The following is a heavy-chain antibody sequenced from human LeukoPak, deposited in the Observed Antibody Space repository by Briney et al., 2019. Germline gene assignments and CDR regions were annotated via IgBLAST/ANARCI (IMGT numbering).Heavy chain of an antibody. CDR1: GYTFTNYG. CDR3: ARNYYGSGRAPNFDY. V-gene: IGHV1-18*01. CDR2: ISTYSGNT. Sequence: GASVKVSCKASGYTFTNYGISWVRQAPGQGLEWMGWISTYSGNTNYAQKLQGRVTMTTDTSTSTAYMELRSLRSDDTAVYYCARNYYGSGRAPNFDYWGQGTLVTVSS. J-gene: IGHJ4*02. D-gene: IGHD3-10*01.